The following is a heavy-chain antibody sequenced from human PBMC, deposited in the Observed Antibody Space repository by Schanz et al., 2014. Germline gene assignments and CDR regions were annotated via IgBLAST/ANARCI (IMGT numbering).Heavy chain of an antibody. CDR1: GYTFSDSY. D-gene: IGHD3-10*01. CDR3: ARAKRFGDMDV. J-gene: IGHJ6*04. Sequence: QEQLVQSGAEVRKPGASVKVSCKASGYTFSDSYVHWVRQAPGQGLEWMGWISAYNGHTDYAQKLQGRVTLTTDTSTSTAYMELRNLRSDDTAVYYCARAKRFGDMDVWGKGTTVTVSS. CDR2: ISAYNGHT. V-gene: IGHV1-18*04.